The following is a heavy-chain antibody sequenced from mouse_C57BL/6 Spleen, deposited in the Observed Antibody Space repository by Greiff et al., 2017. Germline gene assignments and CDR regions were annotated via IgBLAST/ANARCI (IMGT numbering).Heavy chain of an antibody. D-gene: IGHD2-4*01. CDR1: GYTFTSYW. Sequence: QVQLKQSGAELVRPGTSVKLSCKASGYTFTSYWMHWVKQRPGQGLEWIGVIDPSDSYTNYNQKFKGKATLTVDTSSSTAYMQLSSLTSEDSAVYYCARAGIEYDWVSDYWGQGTSVTVSA. V-gene: IGHV1-59*01. CDR3: ARAGIEYDWVSDY. CDR2: IDPSDSYT. J-gene: IGHJ4*01.